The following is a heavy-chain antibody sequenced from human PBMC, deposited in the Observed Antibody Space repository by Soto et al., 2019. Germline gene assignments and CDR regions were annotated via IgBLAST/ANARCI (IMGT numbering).Heavy chain of an antibody. CDR3: TGEVASGY. CDR1: GYTFTSYA. Sequence: ASVKVSCKASGYTFTSYAMHWVRQAPGQRLEWMGWINAGNGNTKYSQKFQGRVTITRDTSASTAYMELNSLRADDTAVYYCTGEVASGYWGQGTLVTVSS. CDR2: INAGNGNT. V-gene: IGHV1-3*01. J-gene: IGHJ4*02. D-gene: IGHD2-8*02.